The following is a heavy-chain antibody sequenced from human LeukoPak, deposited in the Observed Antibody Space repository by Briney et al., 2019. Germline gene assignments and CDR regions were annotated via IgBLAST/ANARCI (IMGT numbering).Heavy chain of an antibody. CDR1: GLTFSDYS. J-gene: IGHJ4*02. D-gene: IGHD5-24*01. Sequence: GGSLTLSCAASGLTFSDYSMAWVRQAPGKGLEWVSSITSGGTYIYYADSVKGRFTISRDNAKNSLYPQMNSLRAEDTAVYYCARDLSGLWQQFDYWGQGTLVTVSS. V-gene: IGHV3-21*01. CDR2: ITSGGTYI. CDR3: ARDLSGLWQQFDY.